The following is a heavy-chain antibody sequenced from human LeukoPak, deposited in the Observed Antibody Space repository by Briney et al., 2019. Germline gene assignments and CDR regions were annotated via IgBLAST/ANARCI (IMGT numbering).Heavy chain of an antibody. J-gene: IGHJ4*02. CDR3: PRHSSDWSPDY. CDR1: GGSISSSSYY. D-gene: IGHD6-19*01. V-gene: IGHV4-39*01. Sequence: SETLSLTCTVSGGSISSSSYYWGWIRQPPGKGLDWMGTIYYTGSTYYNPSLKSRVTISVDTSKYQSSLKLSSLTAADTAVYYCPRHSSDWSPDYWGQGRLVTVSS. CDR2: IYYTGST.